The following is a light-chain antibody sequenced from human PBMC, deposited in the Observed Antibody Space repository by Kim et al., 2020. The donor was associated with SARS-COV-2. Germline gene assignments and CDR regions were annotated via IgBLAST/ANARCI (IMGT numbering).Light chain of an antibody. Sequence: GQRVTIACSGSSSNIGRNTVNWYQQFPGTAPQLLIETDDRRHSGVSDRVSCSKSGTSASLAISALRSEDEADYYCATWDDSLDVWMFGGGTQLTVL. CDR3: ATWDDSLDVWM. CDR2: TDD. V-gene: IGLV1-44*01. J-gene: IGLJ3*02. CDR1: SSNIGRNT.